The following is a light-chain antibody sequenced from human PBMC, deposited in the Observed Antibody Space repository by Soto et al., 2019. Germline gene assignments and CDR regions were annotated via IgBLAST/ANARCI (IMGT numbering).Light chain of an antibody. CDR2: GAS. CDR3: QKYGSSPPWT. Sequence: EIVLTQSPGTLSLSPGERATLSCRASQSVSSSYLAWYQQKPGQAPRLLTYGASSRATGIPDRFSGSGSGTDFTLTISRLEPEDFAVYYCQKYGSSPPWTFGQGTRV. J-gene: IGKJ1*01. CDR1: QSVSSSY. V-gene: IGKV3-20*01.